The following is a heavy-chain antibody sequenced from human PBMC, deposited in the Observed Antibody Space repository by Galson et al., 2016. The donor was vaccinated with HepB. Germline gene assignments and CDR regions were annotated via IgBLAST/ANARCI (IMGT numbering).Heavy chain of an antibody. Sequence: SLRLSCAATGFTFSTQSMNWVRQAPGQGLEWVSSISSSSSYIYYADSLKGRFTISRDNPRNSLYLQMNSLRAEDTAVYYCGRTIIPSSPAFDIWGPGTMVTVSS. CDR3: GRTIIPSSPAFDI. D-gene: IGHD2-2*01. CDR1: GFTFSTQS. J-gene: IGHJ3*02. CDR2: ISSSSSYI. V-gene: IGHV3-21*01.